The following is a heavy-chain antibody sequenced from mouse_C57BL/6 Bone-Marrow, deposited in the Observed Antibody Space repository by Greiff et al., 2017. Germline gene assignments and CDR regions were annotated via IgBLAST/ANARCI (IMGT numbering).Heavy chain of an antibody. J-gene: IGHJ4*01. Sequence: VQLQQSVAELVRPGASVKLSCTASGFNIKNTYMPWVKQRPEQGLEWIGRIDPANGNTKYAPKFQGKATISANTSSNTAYLQLSRLTSEDTAIYYCASRGAMDYWGQGTSVTVSS. CDR2: IDPANGNT. D-gene: IGHD3-1*01. CDR1: GFNIKNTY. V-gene: IGHV14-3*01. CDR3: ASRGAMDY.